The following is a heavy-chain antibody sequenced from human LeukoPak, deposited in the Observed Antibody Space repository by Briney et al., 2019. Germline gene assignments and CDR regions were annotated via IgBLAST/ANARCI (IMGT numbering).Heavy chain of an antibody. CDR3: ARVHDYGDPNWFDP. J-gene: IGHJ5*02. CDR1: GYTFTGYY. Sequence: ASVKVSCKASGYTFTGYYMHWVRQAPGQGLEWMGWINPNSGGTNYAQRFQGRATMTRDTSISTAYMELSRLRSDDTAVYYCARVHDYGDPNWFDPWGQGTLVTVSS. V-gene: IGHV1-2*02. D-gene: IGHD4-17*01. CDR2: INPNSGGT.